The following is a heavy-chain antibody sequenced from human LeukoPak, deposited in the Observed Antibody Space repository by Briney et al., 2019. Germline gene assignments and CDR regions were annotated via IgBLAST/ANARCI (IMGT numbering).Heavy chain of an antibody. CDR2: IWYDGSNR. D-gene: IGHD3-10*01. J-gene: IGHJ6*03. CDR3: AKDGMVRGVEYYYYMDV. V-gene: IGHV3-33*06. CDR1: GFTFSSYG. Sequence: GGSLRLSCAASGFTFSSYGMHWDRQAPGKGLERVAVIWYDGSNRYYADSVKGRFTISRDNSKNTPYPQMNSLRAEDTAVYYCAKDGMVRGVEYYYYMDVWGKGTTVTVSS.